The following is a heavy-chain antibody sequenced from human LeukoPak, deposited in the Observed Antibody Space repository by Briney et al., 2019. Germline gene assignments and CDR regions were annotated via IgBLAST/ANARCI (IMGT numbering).Heavy chain of an antibody. V-gene: IGHV3-23*01. CDR3: AKDESNWNAGDFDY. CDR1: GFTFSSYG. J-gene: IGHJ4*02. CDR2: ISGSGGST. D-gene: IGHD1-20*01. Sequence: GGSLRLSCAASGFTFSSYGMHWVRQAPGKGLEWVSAISGSGGSTYYADSVKGRFTISRDDSKNTLYLQMNSLRAEDTAVYYCAKDESNWNAGDFDYWGQGTLVTVSS.